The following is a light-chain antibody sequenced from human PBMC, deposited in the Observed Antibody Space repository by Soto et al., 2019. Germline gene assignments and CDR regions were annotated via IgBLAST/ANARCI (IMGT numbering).Light chain of an antibody. CDR2: DVS. CDR1: SSDVGSDNY. CDR3: CSYTTSNTLQIV. V-gene: IGLV2-14*01. Sequence: QSVLTQPASVSGSPGQSITISCTGTSSDVGSDNYVSWYQQHPGKAPKLMIYDVSNRPSGVSNRFSGSKSGNTASLTISGLQPEDEADYYCCSYTTSNTLQIVFVTGTKVTVL. J-gene: IGLJ1*01.